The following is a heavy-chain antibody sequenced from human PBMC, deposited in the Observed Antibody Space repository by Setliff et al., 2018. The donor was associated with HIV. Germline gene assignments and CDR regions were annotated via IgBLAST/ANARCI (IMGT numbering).Heavy chain of an antibody. Sequence: ASVKVSCTASGGGVSNHVISWVRQAPGRGLEWMGGIIPIFGTADYAQKFKGRVTITADESTRAAYLELSSLISEDTAVYYCTRGPLLAGLGPYYFDHWGQGTLVTVSS. CDR2: IIPIFGTA. J-gene: IGHJ4*02. CDR1: GGGVSNHV. D-gene: IGHD2-21*01. V-gene: IGHV1-69*13. CDR3: TRGPLLAGLGPYYFDH.